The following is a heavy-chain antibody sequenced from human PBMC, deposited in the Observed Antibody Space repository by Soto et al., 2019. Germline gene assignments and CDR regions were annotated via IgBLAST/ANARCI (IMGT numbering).Heavy chain of an antibody. CDR1: GFTFSSYE. D-gene: IGHD6-13*01. CDR2: ISSSGSTI. V-gene: IGHV3-48*03. Sequence: GGSLRLSCGASGFTFSSYEMNWVRQAPGKGLEWVSYISSSGSTIYYADSVKGRFTISRDNAKNSLYLQMNSLRAEDTAVYYCASYGYSSSWYYFDYWGQGTLVNVSS. J-gene: IGHJ4*02. CDR3: ASYGYSSSWYYFDY.